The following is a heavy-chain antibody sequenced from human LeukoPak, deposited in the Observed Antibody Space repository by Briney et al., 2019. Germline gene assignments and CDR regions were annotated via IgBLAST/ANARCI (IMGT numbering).Heavy chain of an antibody. V-gene: IGHV4-38-2*02. Sequence: PSETLSLTCTVSGYSISSGYYWSWIRQPPGKGLEWIGEINHSGSTNYNPSLKSRVTISVDTPKNQFSLKLSSVTAADTAVYYCARRTRAMITFGGVIVKRTRSYYFDYWGQGTLVTVSS. CDR2: INHSGST. J-gene: IGHJ4*02. CDR3: ARRTRAMITFGGVIVKRTRSYYFDY. CDR1: GYSISSGYY. D-gene: IGHD3-16*02.